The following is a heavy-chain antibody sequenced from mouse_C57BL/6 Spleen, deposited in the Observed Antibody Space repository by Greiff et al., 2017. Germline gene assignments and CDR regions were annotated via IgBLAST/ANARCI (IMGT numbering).Heavy chain of an antibody. J-gene: IGHJ1*03. Sequence: QVQLQQPGTELVKPGASVKLSCKASGYAFTSSWMHWVKQRPGQGLEWIGNIYPGNGGTNYNEKFQSKATLTAATSSSTAYMQLSSLTSEDSAVEDCARPLYGRDGYYDVGGTGTTVTVSA. CDR1: GYAFTSSW. D-gene: IGHD1-1*01. CDR2: IYPGNGGT. CDR3: ARPLYGRDGYYDV. V-gene: IGHV1-53*01.